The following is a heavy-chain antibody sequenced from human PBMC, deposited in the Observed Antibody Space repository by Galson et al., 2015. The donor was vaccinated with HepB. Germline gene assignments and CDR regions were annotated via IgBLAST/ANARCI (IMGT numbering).Heavy chain of an antibody. Sequence: SLRLSCATSGFTFSRYTMHWVRQAPGKGLEWVSALSGNGYKTYYADSVRGRFIISRDNSKNTLYLQMNSLRAEDTAVYYCARDPFAYSGGHWGQGTLVTVSS. CDR3: ARDPFAYSGGH. CDR1: GFTFSRYT. V-gene: IGHV3-23*01. D-gene: IGHD2-15*01. CDR2: LSGNGYKT. J-gene: IGHJ4*02.